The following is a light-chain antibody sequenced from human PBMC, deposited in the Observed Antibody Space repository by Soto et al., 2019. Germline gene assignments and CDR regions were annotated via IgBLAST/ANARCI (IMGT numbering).Light chain of an antibody. J-gene: IGKJ1*01. CDR2: WAS. V-gene: IGKV4-1*01. CDR3: HQYLTNSWT. CDR1: QSLLHSTNNRNY. Sequence: DVVMTQSPDSLAVSLGGRATISCKSDQSLLHSTNNRNYLAWFQHRPGQPPKLLIYWASFRESEVPDRFSGSGSGTDFTLTITSLQAEDVATNYCHQYLTNSWTFGQGTKVEIK.